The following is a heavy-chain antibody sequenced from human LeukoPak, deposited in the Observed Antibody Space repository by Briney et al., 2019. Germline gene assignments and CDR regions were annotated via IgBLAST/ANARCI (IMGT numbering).Heavy chain of an antibody. CDR1: GGSISSSSYY. CDR2: IYYSGST. V-gene: IGHV4-39*01. Sequence: PSETLSLTCTVSGGSISSSSYYWGWIRQPPGKGLEWIGSIYYSGSTYYNPSLKSRVTMSVDTSKNQFSLKLSSVTAADTAVYYCARQDGSIFDYWGQGTLVTVSS. D-gene: IGHD5-24*01. CDR3: ARQDGSIFDY. J-gene: IGHJ4*02.